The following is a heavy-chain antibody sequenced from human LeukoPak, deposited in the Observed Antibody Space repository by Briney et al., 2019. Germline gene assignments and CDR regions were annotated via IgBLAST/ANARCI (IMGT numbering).Heavy chain of an antibody. D-gene: IGHD3-22*01. V-gene: IGHV3-15*01. Sequence: KPGGSLRLSCAASGFTFSNAWMSWVRQTPGKGLEWVGHIKSKSHGGTTDYAAPVKGRFTISRDDSKNTLYPQMNSLRTEDTAVYFCRAGDSSGYYWGQGTLVTVSS. CDR3: RAGDSSGYY. J-gene: IGHJ4*02. CDR2: IKSKSHGGTT. CDR1: GFTFSNAW.